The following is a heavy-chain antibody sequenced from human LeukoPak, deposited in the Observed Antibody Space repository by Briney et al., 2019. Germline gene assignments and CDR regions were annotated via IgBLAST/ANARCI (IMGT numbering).Heavy chain of an antibody. Sequence: SETLSLTCSVSGDSISIYYWSWIRQPPGKGLEWIGYIYNSGSTNYNPPLKSRVTISVDTSKNQFSLKLTSVTAADTAVYYCARDRYRSPTVTTGSARINWFDPWGQGTLVTVSS. J-gene: IGHJ5*01. CDR2: IYNSGST. D-gene: IGHD4-17*01. CDR1: GDSISIYY. CDR3: ARDRYRSPTVTTGSARINWFDP. V-gene: IGHV4-59*01.